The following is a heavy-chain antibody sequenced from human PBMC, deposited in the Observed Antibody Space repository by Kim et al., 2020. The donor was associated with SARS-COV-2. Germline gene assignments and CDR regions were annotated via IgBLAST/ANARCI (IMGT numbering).Heavy chain of an antibody. CDR3: ARRFSNTSGWGSHYCDL. Sequence: SETLSLTCAVYGGSFSGYYWSWIRQPPGKGLEWIGEINHSGRTNYNPSLKSRVTISVDTSKNQLSLKLTSVTAAETAVYYCARRFSNTSGWGSHYCDLWGQVTLVTVSS. J-gene: IGHJ4*02. V-gene: IGHV4-34*01. CDR2: INHSGRT. CDR1: GGSFSGYY. D-gene: IGHD3-10*01.